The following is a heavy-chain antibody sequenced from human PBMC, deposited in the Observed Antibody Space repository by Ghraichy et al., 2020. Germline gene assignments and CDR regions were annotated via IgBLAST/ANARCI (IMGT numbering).Heavy chain of an antibody. CDR3: TTHAPSSGYYPYDAFDI. Sequence: GGSLRLSCAASGFTFSNAWMSWVRQAPGKGLEWVGRIKSKTDGGTTDYAAPVKGRITISRDDSKNTLYLQMNSLKTEDTAVYYCTTHAPSSGYYPYDAFDIWGQGTMVTVSS. V-gene: IGHV3-15*01. D-gene: IGHD3-22*01. CDR1: GFTFSNAW. CDR2: IKSKTDGGTT. J-gene: IGHJ3*02.